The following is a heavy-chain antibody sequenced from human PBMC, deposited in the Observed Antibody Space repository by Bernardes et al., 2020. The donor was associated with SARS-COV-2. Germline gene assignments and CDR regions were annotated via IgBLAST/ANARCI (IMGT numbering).Heavy chain of an antibody. V-gene: IGHV3-74*01. Sequence: GGSLRLSCAASGFIFSNYWMHWARQVPGKGLVWVSRSNPDGTTTDYADSVKGRFTISRDNAKNTVYLQMNSLTVEDTAVYYCTTGGDGAKAPGMDVWGQGTTVTVSS. J-gene: IGHJ6*02. CDR1: GFIFSNYW. CDR3: TTGGDGAKAPGMDV. CDR2: SNPDGTTT. D-gene: IGHD3-16*01.